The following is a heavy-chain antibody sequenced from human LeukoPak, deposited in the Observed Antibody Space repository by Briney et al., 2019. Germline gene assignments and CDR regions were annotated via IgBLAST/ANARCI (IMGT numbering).Heavy chain of an antibody. Sequence: GGSLRLSCVASGFTFSTFWKSWVRQAPGKGLEWVANIKQDGSEKYYVDSVKGRFTISRDNAKNSLYLQMNSLRAEDTAVYYCARGPRYYYDSSGYSYFDYWGQGTLVTVSS. V-gene: IGHV3-7*01. CDR2: IKQDGSEK. D-gene: IGHD3-22*01. CDR1: GFTFSTFW. J-gene: IGHJ4*02. CDR3: ARGPRYYYDSSGYSYFDY.